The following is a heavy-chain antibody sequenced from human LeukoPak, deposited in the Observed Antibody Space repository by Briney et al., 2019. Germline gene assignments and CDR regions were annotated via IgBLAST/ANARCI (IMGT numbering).Heavy chain of an antibody. CDR1: RFTFTNYR. Sequence: PGGSLRLSCAASRFTFTNYRMGWDRQAPGRGLEWVANIEPDGSRTYYVGSVRGRFTISRDNAKNLLYLHMNSLRAEDTAVYYCARITGTFDYWGQGTLVTVSS. CDR2: IEPDGSRT. D-gene: IGHD1-20*01. J-gene: IGHJ4*02. V-gene: IGHV3-7*01. CDR3: ARITGTFDY.